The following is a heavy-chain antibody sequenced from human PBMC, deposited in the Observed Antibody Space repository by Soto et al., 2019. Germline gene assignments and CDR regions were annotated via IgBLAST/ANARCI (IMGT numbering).Heavy chain of an antibody. J-gene: IGHJ4*02. CDR1: GFPFTTYG. CDR2: ISYDGSNK. D-gene: IGHD3-10*01. V-gene: IGHV3-30*03. Sequence: QVQLVESGGGGVQPGRALRLSCAASGFPFTTYGMHWVREGPGKGLEWVAVISYDGSNKYYAESVKGRFTISRDNSKNTLYLQMNSLRTEDTALYYCVGGQYYFGYRGQGNLVTASS. CDR3: VGGQYYFGY.